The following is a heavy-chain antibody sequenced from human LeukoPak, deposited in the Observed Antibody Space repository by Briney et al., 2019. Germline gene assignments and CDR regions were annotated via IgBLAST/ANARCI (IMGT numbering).Heavy chain of an antibody. CDR3: ARGGPLEVVTALVDY. Sequence: GESLKISCKASGYSFTSYWIGWVRQMPGKGLDWMGIIYPSDSDTRYSPSFQGQVTISADKSISTAYLQWSSLKASDTAMYYCARGGPLEVVTALVDYWGQGTLVTVSS. CDR1: GYSFTSYW. CDR2: IYPSDSDT. D-gene: IGHD2-21*02. J-gene: IGHJ4*02. V-gene: IGHV5-51*01.